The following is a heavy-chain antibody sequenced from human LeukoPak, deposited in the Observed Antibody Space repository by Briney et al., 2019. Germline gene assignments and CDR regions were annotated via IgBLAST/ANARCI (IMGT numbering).Heavy chain of an antibody. CDR1: GFTFSSYA. J-gene: IGHJ4*02. Sequence: PGGSLRLSCAASGFTFSSYAMSWVRQAPGKGLEWVSAISGSGLSTYYADSVKGRFTISRDNSKNTLYLRMNSLRAEDTAVYYCAKDTGYGSGSYRMFDYWGQGTLVTVSS. D-gene: IGHD3-10*01. V-gene: IGHV3-23*01. CDR2: ISGSGLST. CDR3: AKDTGYGSGSYRMFDY.